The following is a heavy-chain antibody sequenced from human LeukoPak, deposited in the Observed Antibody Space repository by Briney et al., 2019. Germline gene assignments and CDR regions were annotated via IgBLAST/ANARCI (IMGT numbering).Heavy chain of an antibody. CDR2: ISSSSSYI. D-gene: IGHD2-2*02. CDR3: ARSPSCSSASCYTNY. V-gene: IGHV3-21*01. J-gene: IGHJ4*02. Sequence: TGGSLRLSCAASGFTFSSYSMNWVRQAPGKGLEWVSSISSSSSYIYYADSVKGRFTISRDNAKNSLYLQMNSLRAEDTAVYYCARSPSCSSASCYTNYWGQGTLVTVSS. CDR1: GFTFSSYS.